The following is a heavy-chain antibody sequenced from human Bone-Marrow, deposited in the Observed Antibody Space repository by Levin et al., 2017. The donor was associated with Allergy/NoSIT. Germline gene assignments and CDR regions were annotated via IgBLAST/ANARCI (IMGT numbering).Heavy chain of an antibody. CDR2: MNDSGRT. D-gene: IGHD3-9*01. Sequence: PSETLSLTCAVYGESFTGYLWTWIRQAPGQGLEWIGEMNDSGRTHYNPALQSRVTFSVDTSKNHFSLKLTSVTAADTAVYYCARVSLYAILTGHRFDSWGQGTLVTVSS. CDR3: ARVSLYAILTGHRFDS. J-gene: IGHJ4*02. V-gene: IGHV4-34*01. CDR1: GESFTGYL.